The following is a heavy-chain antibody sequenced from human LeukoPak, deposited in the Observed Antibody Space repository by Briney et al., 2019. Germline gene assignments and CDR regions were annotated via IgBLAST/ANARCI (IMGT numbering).Heavy chain of an antibody. J-gene: IGHJ4*02. CDR1: GGSISSYD. CDR3: ARDRSSWYDPLFDY. CDR2: IYTSGST. D-gene: IGHD6-13*01. Sequence: PSEILSLTCTVSGGSISSYDWSWIRRPAGKGLEWIGRIYTSGSTNYNPSLKSRVAMSVDTSKNQFSLKLSSVTAADTAVYYCARDRSSWYDPLFDYWGQGTLVTVSS. V-gene: IGHV4-4*07.